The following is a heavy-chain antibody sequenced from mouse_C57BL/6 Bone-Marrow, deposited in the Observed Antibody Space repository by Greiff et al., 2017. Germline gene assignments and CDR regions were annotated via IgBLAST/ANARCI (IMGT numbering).Heavy chain of an antibody. D-gene: IGHD2-4*01. CDR3: ARGIYYDYDEDFDY. J-gene: IGHJ2*01. Sequence: QVQLQQPGAELVRPGPSVKLSCKASGYTFTSYWMHWVKQRPGQGLEWIGVIDTSDSYTNYNQKFKGTATLTVDTSSSTAYMQLSGLTSEDSAVYYCARGIYYDYDEDFDYWGQGTTLTVSS. CDR2: IDTSDSYT. CDR1: GYTFTSYW. V-gene: IGHV1-59*01.